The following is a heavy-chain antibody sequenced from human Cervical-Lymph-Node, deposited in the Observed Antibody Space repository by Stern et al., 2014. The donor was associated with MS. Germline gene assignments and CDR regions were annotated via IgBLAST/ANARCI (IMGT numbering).Heavy chain of an antibody. Sequence: EVQLLESGGGLVQPGRSLRLSCAASGFTFDDYAMHWVRQAPGKGLEWVSGISWNSGSIGYADSVKGRFTIYRDNAKNSLYLQMNSLRREDTALYYCAKGIAAAGPEAFDYWGQGTPVTVSS. D-gene: IGHD6-13*01. CDR2: ISWNSGSI. CDR1: GFTFDDYA. CDR3: AKGIAAAGPEAFDY. J-gene: IGHJ4*02. V-gene: IGHV3-9*01.